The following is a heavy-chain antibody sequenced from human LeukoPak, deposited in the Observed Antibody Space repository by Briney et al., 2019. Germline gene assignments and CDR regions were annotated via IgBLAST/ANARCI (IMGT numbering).Heavy chain of an antibody. D-gene: IGHD6-19*01. CDR1: GYTFTGYY. J-gene: IGHJ5*02. Sequence: GASVTVSFKASGYTFTGYYMHWVRQAPGQGLEWMGWINPHSGGTNYAQKFQGRVTMTRDTSISTAYMELSRLRSDDTAVYYCAREGAGVAGWEEGDWFDPWGQGTLVTVSS. V-gene: IGHV1-2*02. CDR3: AREGAGVAGWEEGDWFDP. CDR2: INPHSGGT.